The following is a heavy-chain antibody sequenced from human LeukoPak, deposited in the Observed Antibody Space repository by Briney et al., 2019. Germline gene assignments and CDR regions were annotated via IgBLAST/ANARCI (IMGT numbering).Heavy chain of an antibody. CDR2: INHSGST. D-gene: IGHD1-26*01. CDR1: GGSFSGYY. J-gene: IGHJ4*02. V-gene: IGHV4-34*01. Sequence: SETLSLTCAVYGGSFSGYYWSWIRQPPGEGLEWIGEINHSGSTNYNPSLKSRVTISVDTSKNQFSLKLSSVTAADTAVYYCARGLGANPPGGYWGQGTLVTVSS. CDR3: ARGLGANPPGGY.